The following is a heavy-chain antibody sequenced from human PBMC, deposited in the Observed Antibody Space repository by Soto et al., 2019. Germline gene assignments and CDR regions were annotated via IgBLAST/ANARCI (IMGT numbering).Heavy chain of an antibody. CDR2: ISYDGSNK. D-gene: IGHD3-3*01. J-gene: IGHJ6*02. CDR1: GFPFSSYA. CDR3: ARDPRITIFGVVIKAYGMDV. Sequence: GGSLRLSCAASGFPFSSYAMHWVRQAPGKGLEWVAVISYDGSNKYYADSVKGRFTISRDNSKNTLYLQMNSLRAEDTAVYYCARDPRITIFGVVIKAYGMDVWGQGTTVTVSS. V-gene: IGHV3-30-3*01.